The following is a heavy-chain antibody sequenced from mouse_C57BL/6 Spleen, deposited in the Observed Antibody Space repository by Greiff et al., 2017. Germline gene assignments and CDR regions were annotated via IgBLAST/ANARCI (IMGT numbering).Heavy chain of an antibody. Sequence: VQLQQPGAELVMPGASVKLSCKASGYTFTSYWMHWVKQRPGQGLEWIGEIDPSDSYTNYNQKFKGKSTFTVDKSSRTAYMQLSSLTSEGSAVYYCARGPDCYYSSSDGYFDDWGTGTTVTVSS. D-gene: IGHD1-1*01. CDR1: GYTFTSYW. J-gene: IGHJ1*03. V-gene: IGHV1-69*01. CDR2: IDPSDSYT. CDR3: ARGPDCYYSSSDGYFDD.